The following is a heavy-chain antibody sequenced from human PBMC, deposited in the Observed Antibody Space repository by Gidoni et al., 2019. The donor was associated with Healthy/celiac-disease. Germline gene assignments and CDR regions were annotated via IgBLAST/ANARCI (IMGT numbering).Heavy chain of an antibody. CDR1: GFTFSSSG. CDR2: IWYDGSNK. V-gene: IGHV3-33*01. Sequence: QVQLVESGGGVVQPGRSLRLSCAASGFTFSSSGLHWVRQAPGKGLEWVAVIWYDGSNKYYADSVKGRFTISRDNSKNTLYLQMNSLRAEDTAVYYCARDRQEAFDIWGQGTMVTVSS. J-gene: IGHJ3*02. CDR3: ARDRQEAFDI.